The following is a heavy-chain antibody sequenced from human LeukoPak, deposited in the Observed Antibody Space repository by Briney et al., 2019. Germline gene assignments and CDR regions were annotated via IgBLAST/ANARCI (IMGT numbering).Heavy chain of an antibody. CDR2: IYPGDSDT. J-gene: IGHJ5*02. V-gene: IGHV5-51*01. Sequence: GESLKISCKGSGYSFTSYWIGWVRQMPGKGLEWMGIIYPGDSDTRYSPSFQGQVPISADKSISTAYLQWSSLKASDTAMYYCARVDRRGGYAVNWFDPWGQGTLVTVSS. CDR3: ARVDRRGGYAVNWFDP. CDR1: GYSFTSYW. D-gene: IGHD5-12*01.